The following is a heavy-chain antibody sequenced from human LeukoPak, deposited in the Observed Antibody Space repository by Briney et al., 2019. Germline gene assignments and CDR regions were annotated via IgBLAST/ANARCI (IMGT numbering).Heavy chain of an antibody. CDR3: ARRSSGYYAWVFDY. D-gene: IGHD3-22*01. V-gene: IGHV3-11*01. Sequence: GGSLRLSCAASGFTFNDYYMIWIRQAPGKGLEWVSCISSSASTIYYADSVKGRVTISRDNAKNSLYLQMNSLRAEDTAVYYCARRSSGYYAWVFDYWGQGTLVTVSS. CDR2: ISSSASTI. J-gene: IGHJ4*02. CDR1: GFTFNDYY.